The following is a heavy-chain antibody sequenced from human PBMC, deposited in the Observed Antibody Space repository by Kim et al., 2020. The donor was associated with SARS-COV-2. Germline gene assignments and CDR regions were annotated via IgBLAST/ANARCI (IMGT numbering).Heavy chain of an antibody. CDR2: INHSVST. J-gene: IGHJ2*01. V-gene: IGHV4-34*01. CDR3: AKRVEGPPGAFGYFEH. CDR1: GGSFSGYY. D-gene: IGHD1-1*01. Sequence: SETLSLTCAVYGGSFSGYYWSWIRQPPGKGLEWIGEINHSVSTNYNPSFRSRVTISVDTSKNQFSLKLSSRTAAGTAVYYCAKRVEGPPGAFGYFEHWGRGTRVTVSS.